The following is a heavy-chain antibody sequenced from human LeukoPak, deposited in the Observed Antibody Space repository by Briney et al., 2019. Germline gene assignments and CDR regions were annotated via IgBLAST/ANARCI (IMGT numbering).Heavy chain of an antibody. CDR2: IYYSGST. Sequence: SETLSLTCTVSGGSISSSSYYWGWIRQPPGKGLEWIGSIYYSGSTYYNPSLKSRVTISVDTSKNQFSLKLSSVTAADTAVYYCARASPAHSGVDYWGQGTLVTVSS. D-gene: IGHD1-1*01. V-gene: IGHV4-39*07. CDR3: ARASPAHSGVDY. J-gene: IGHJ4*02. CDR1: GGSISSSSYY.